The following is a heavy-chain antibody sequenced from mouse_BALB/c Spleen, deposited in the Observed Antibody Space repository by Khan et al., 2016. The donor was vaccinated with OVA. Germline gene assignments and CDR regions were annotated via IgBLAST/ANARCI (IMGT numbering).Heavy chain of an antibody. Sequence: EVELVESGGGLVQPGGSRKLSCAASGFTFSSYGMDWVRQAPEKGLEWVAYISGDSSTIYYADTVKGRFTISRDNPKNTLFLQMTSLMSEDTAMYYCATSYYYGYYFDYWGPGTTLTVSS. CDR2: ISGDSSTI. CDR1: GFTFSSYG. V-gene: IGHV5-17*02. CDR3: ATSYYYGYYFDY. D-gene: IGHD1-1*01. J-gene: IGHJ2*01.